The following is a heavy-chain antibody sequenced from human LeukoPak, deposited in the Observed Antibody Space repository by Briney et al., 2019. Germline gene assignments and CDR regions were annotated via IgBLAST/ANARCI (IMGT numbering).Heavy chain of an antibody. J-gene: IGHJ4*02. Sequence: ASVKVSCKASGYTFTTYYMHWVRQAPGQGLEWMGWINPNSGGTNYAQKFQGRVTMTRDTSISTAYMELSRLRSDDTAVYYCARDGISYYDSSGYDKWGQGTLVTVSS. D-gene: IGHD3-22*01. CDR1: GYTFTTYY. CDR3: ARDGISYYDSSGYDK. V-gene: IGHV1-2*02. CDR2: INPNSGGT.